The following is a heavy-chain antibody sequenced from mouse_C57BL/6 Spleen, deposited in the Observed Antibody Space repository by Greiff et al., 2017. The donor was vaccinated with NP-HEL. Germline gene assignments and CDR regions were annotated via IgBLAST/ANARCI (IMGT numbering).Heavy chain of an antibody. J-gene: IGHJ2*01. CDR1: GYTFTDYN. D-gene: IGHD1-1*01. CDR3: ARSRNYYGSSPGFDY. CDR2: INPNNGGT. V-gene: IGHV1-18*01. Sequence: EVQLQQSGPELVKPGASVKIPCKASGYTFTDYNMDWVKQSHGKSLEWIGDINPNNGGTIYNQKFKGKATLTVDKSSSTAYMELRSLTSEDTAVYYCARSRNYYGSSPGFDYWGQGTTLTVSS.